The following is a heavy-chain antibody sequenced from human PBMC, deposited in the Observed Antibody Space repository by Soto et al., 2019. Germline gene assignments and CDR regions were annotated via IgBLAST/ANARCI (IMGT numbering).Heavy chain of an antibody. V-gene: IGHV3-21*01. J-gene: IGHJ3*02. CDR1: GFTFSSYS. CDR2: ISSSSSYI. D-gene: IGHD6-19*01. CDR3: STPSTVAMPFDI. Sequence: GGSLRLFCAASGFTFSSYSMNWVRQAPGKGLEWVSSISSSSSYIYYADSVKGRFTISRDNAKNSLYLQMNSLRAEDTAVYYCSTPSTVAMPFDIWGQGTMVTVSS.